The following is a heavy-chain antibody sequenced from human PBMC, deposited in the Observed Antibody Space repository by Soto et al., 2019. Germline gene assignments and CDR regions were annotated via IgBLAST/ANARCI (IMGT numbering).Heavy chain of an antibody. D-gene: IGHD6-13*01. CDR1: GGSISSSTYY. J-gene: IGHJ4*02. V-gene: IGHV4-39*01. CDR2: IHFSGST. CDR3: ARRHRSTWYFDY. Sequence: SETLSLTCSFFGGSISSSTYYWGWIRQPPGKGLEWIGTIHFSGSTSYNPSLKSRVTISVDTSKNQFSLKLSSLTAADTAVYYCARRHRSTWYFDYWGQGALVTVSS.